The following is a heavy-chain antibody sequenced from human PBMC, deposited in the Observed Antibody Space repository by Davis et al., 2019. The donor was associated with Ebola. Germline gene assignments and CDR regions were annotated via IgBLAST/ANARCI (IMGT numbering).Heavy chain of an antibody. CDR1: GGTFSSYT. V-gene: IGHV1-69*02. CDR2: IIPILGIA. Sequence: AASVNVSCKASGGTFSSYTISWVRQAPGQGLEWMGRIIPILGIANYAQKFQGRVTITADKSTSTAYMELSRLRSDDTALYYCAAGITETTGFDYWGQGTLVTVSS. D-gene: IGHD1-7*01. J-gene: IGHJ4*02. CDR3: AAGITETTGFDY.